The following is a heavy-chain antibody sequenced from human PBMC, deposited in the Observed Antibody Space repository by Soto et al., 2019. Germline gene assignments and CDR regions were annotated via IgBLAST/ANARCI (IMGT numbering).Heavy chain of an antibody. CDR1: GGYFSGFY. V-gene: IGHV4-34*01. Sequence: SETLSLACAVHGGYFSGFYWNWIRQPPGKGLARIGEINHSGSSNYNPPLKSRVTMSLDTSQNQFYLSLNTVTAADTALYYCARMAGPWYFDLWGRGTLVTVSS. CDR2: INHSGSS. J-gene: IGHJ2*01. CDR3: ARMAGPWYFDL.